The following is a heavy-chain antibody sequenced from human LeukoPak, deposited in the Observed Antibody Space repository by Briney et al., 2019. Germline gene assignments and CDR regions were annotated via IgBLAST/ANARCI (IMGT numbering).Heavy chain of an antibody. D-gene: IGHD3-10*01. V-gene: IGHV4-59*08. J-gene: IGHJ4*02. CDR1: GGSISSYY. CDR3: ARLRMVRGVIRPTSQYYFDY. Sequence: SETLSLTCTVSGGSISSYYWSWIRQPPVKGLEWIGYIYYSGSTNYNPSLKSRVTISVDTSKNQFSLKLSSVTAADTAVYYCARLRMVRGVIRPTSQYYFDYWGQGTLVTVSS. CDR2: IYYSGST.